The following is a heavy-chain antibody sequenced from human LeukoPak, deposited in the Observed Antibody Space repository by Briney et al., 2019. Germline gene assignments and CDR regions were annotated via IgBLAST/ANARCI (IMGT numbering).Heavy chain of an antibody. CDR1: GFTFSAYS. V-gene: IGHV3-7*01. Sequence: GGSLRFSCAASGFTFSAYSMSWVRQAPGKGLEWVANIKQDGSEKYYVGSVKGRFTISRDNAKNSLYLQMNSLRAEDTAVYYCARDPGPRVPPGSYSDYWGQGTLVTVSS. CDR2: IKQDGSEK. D-gene: IGHD1-26*01. J-gene: IGHJ4*02. CDR3: ARDPGPRVPPGSYSDY.